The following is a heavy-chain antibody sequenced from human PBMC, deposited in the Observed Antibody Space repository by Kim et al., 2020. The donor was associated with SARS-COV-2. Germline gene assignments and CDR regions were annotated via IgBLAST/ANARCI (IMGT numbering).Heavy chain of an antibody. Sequence: PPSKGRVTLSVATSKNQFSLKLSSVTAADTAVYYCARHGPSGYGFAIDPWGQGTLVTVSS. CDR3: ARHGPSGYGFAIDP. D-gene: IGHD5-12*01. V-gene: IGHV4-39*01. J-gene: IGHJ5*02.